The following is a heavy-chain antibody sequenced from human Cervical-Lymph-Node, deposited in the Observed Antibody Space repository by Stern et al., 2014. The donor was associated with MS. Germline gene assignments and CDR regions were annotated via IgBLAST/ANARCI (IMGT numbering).Heavy chain of an antibody. D-gene: IGHD4-17*01. CDR3: ARDYGDYQGYFDL. V-gene: IGHV4-59*01. CDR1: GGSIHNYY. Sequence: QLQLQESGPGLVKPSETLSLTCTVSGGSIHNYYCSWILQPPGKGLEWIGYIYYNGHANYNPSLKSRVTMSVDTSNNQFSLTLSSLTAADTAMYYCARDYGDYQGYFDLWGRGTLVTVSS. J-gene: IGHJ2*01. CDR2: IYYNGHA.